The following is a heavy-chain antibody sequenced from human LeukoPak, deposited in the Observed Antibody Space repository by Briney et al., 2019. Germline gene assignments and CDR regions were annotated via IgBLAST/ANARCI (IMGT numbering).Heavy chain of an antibody. CDR3: AREQGMVRGSWFDP. J-gene: IGHJ5*02. CDR1: GFTFSNYE. D-gene: IGHD3-10*01. Sequence: GGSLRLSCADSGFTFSNYEMNWVRQAPGKGLEWVSYISSRGRTMHYADSVKGRFTISRDNAKNSLYLQMNSLRAEDTALYYCAREQGMVRGSWFDPWGQGTLVTVSS. CDR2: ISSRGRTM. V-gene: IGHV3-48*03.